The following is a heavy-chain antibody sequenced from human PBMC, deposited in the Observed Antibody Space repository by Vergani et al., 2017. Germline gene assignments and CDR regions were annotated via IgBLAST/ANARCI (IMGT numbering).Heavy chain of an antibody. D-gene: IGHD3-3*01. CDR3: ARILPGSSTIFGVVIYWYFDL. Sequence: QVTLKESGPVLVKPTETLTLTCTVSGFSLSNARMGVSWIRQPPGKALEWLAHIFSNDEKSYSTSLKSRLTISKDTSKSQVVLTMTNMDPVDTATYYCARILPGSSTIFGVVIYWYFDLWGRGTLVTVSS. CDR2: IFSNDEK. J-gene: IGHJ2*01. CDR1: GFSLSNARMG. V-gene: IGHV2-26*01.